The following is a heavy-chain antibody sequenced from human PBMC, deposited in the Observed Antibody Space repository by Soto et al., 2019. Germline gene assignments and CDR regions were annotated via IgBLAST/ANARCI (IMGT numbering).Heavy chain of an antibody. J-gene: IGHJ4*02. CDR2: IIPIFGTA. CDR3: AGVNRPARLSQLDY. D-gene: IGHD6-6*01. CDR1: GGTFSSYA. V-gene: IGHV1-69*06. Sequence: QVQLVQSGAEVKKPGSSVKVSCKASGGTFSSYAISWVRQAPGQGPEWMGGIIPIFGTANYAHKFQGRVTITADKSTSTAYMELSSLRSEDTAVYYCAGVNRPARLSQLDYWGQGTLVTVSS.